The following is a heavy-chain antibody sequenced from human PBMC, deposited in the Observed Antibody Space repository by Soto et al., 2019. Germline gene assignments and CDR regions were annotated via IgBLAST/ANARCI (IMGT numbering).Heavy chain of an antibody. CDR3: AKAPPWRWPDY. D-gene: IGHD6-13*01. CDR1: GFTFSSYA. CDR2: ISGSGGST. J-gene: IGHJ4*02. Sequence: EVQLLESGGGLVQPGGSLRLSCGASGFTFSSYAMSWVRQGPGKGLEWVSAISGSGGSTYYADSVKGRFTISRDNSKNTLYLQFNTLRAADTAVYYCAKAPPWRWPDYWGQGTLVTVSS. V-gene: IGHV3-23*01.